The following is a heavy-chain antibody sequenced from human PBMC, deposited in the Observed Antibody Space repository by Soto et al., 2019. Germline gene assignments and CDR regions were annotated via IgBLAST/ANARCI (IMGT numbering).Heavy chain of an antibody. Sequence: SETLSLTCTVSGGSISNAAYSWSWIRQPPGRGLEWIGYIYPSGMPFYNPSLRSRVTISIDRSNDQFSLNLKSVTAADTAVYYCARERGGYGLFDSWGQGTLVTVSS. CDR2: IYPSGMP. D-gene: IGHD5-18*01. CDR1: GGSISNAAYS. V-gene: IGHV4-30-2*01. J-gene: IGHJ4*02. CDR3: ARERGGYGLFDS.